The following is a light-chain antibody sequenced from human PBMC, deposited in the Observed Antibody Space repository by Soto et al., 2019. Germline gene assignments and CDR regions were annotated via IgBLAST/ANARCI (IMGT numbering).Light chain of an antibody. V-gene: IGLV2-8*01. Sequence: QSVLTQPRSVSGSPGQSVTISCTGSISDVGGYNYVSWYQQHPGKAPKLMIYEVSKRPSGVPDRFSGSKSGNTASLTVSGLQAEDEADYYCSSYAGSNNYVVFGGGTQLTVL. CDR3: SSYAGSNNYVV. CDR1: ISDVGGYNY. CDR2: EVS. J-gene: IGLJ2*01.